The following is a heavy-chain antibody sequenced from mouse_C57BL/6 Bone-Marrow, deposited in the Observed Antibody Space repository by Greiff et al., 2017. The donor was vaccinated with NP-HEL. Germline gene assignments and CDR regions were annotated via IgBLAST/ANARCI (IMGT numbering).Heavy chain of an antibody. CDR2: IYPGDGDT. CDR1: GYAFSSSW. J-gene: IGHJ2*01. D-gene: IGHD1-1*01. Sequence: QVQLQQSGPELVKPGASVKISCKASGYAFSSSWMNWVKQRPGKGLEWIGRIYPGDGDTNYNGKFKGKATLTADKASSTAYMQLSSLTSEDSAVYFCAGSCYCSSSGYSDYWGQGTTLTVSS. V-gene: IGHV1-82*01. CDR3: AGSCYCSSSGYSDY.